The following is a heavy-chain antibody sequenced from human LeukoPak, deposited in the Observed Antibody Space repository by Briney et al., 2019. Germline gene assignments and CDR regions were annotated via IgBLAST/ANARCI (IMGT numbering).Heavy chain of an antibody. D-gene: IGHD3-10*01. CDR1: GFTFSGSA. Sequence: GGSLKLSCAASGFTFSGSAIHWVRQSSGKGLEWVGQIDKKDKGYATATAYAASVKGRFTISRDDSKNTAYLQMNSLKTEDTAVYYCTRPKYSSGSYRTAGDYWGQGTLVTVSS. J-gene: IGHJ4*02. CDR2: IDKKDKGYATAT. V-gene: IGHV3-73*01. CDR3: TRPKYSSGSYRTAGDY.